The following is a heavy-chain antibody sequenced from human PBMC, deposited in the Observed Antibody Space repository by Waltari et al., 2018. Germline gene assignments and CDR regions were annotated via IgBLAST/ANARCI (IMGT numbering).Heavy chain of an antibody. CDR3: ARAPIAVAGAQDFDY. J-gene: IGHJ4*02. D-gene: IGHD6-19*01. Sequence: QVQLVQSGAEVKKPGASVKVSCKASGYTFTSYYMPWVRQAPGQGLEWMGIINPSGGSTSYAQKFQGRVTMTRDTSTSTVYMELSSLRSEDTAVYYCARAPIAVAGAQDFDYWGQGTLVTVSS. V-gene: IGHV1-46*01. CDR2: INPSGGST. CDR1: GYTFTSYY.